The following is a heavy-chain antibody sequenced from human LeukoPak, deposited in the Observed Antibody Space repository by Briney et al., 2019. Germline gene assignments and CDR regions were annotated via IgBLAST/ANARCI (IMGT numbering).Heavy chain of an antibody. CDR3: VRDNLWAFDY. J-gene: IGHJ4*02. CDR2: INGPTNLI. V-gene: IGHV3-48*01. Sequence: GGSLRLSCTASGFTFSEYATNWVRQAPGKGLEWVSHINGPTNLIDYADSVRGRFTISRDNAKNSLYLQMNNLRAEDVAVYYCVRDNLWAFDYWGQGTLVTVSS. D-gene: IGHD3-10*01. CDR1: GFTFSEYA.